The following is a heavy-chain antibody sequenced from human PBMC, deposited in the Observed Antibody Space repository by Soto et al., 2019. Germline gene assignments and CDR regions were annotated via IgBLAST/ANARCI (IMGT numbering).Heavy chain of an antibody. CDR3: ARLEESSGYYPGPAFDY. CDR1: NYPLWTYY. V-gene: IGHV4-59*01. D-gene: IGHD3-22*01. J-gene: IGHJ4*02. CDR2: MSYSGSA. Sequence: PSGTPSLPRLFSNYPLWTYYWAWVRPPPGKGLERIGYMSYSGSANYNPSLKSRVTISVDKSKNQLSLILNSVTAADTAVYYCARLEESSGYYPGPAFDYWGQGILVTVSS.